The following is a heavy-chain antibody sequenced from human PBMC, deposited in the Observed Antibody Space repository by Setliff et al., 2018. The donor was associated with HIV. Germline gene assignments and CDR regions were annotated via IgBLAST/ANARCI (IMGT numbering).Heavy chain of an antibody. V-gene: IGHV1-2*06. CDR2: ISPNNGAA. Sequence: GASVKVSCKAIGYMILGYRMNWVRQAPGQGLEWIGRISPNNGAAEYAPKFQGRVSMTLDTSISTAYLEIPSLRSDDTAVYYCARKGTGDAFDTWGQGTMVTVSS. D-gene: IGHD1-1*01. CDR3: ARKGTGDAFDT. J-gene: IGHJ3*02. CDR1: GYMILGYR.